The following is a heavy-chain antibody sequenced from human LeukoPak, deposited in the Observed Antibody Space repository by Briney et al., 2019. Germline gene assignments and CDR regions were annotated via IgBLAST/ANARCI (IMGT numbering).Heavy chain of an antibody. CDR1: GFTFSSYG. CDR3: AKDRYYDGWPLDAFDI. J-gene: IGHJ3*02. Sequence: PGGSLRLSCAASGFTFSSYGMSWVRQAPGKGLEWVSAISGSGGSTYYADSVKGRFTISRDNSKNTLYLQMNSLRAEDTAVYYCAKDRYYDGWPLDAFDIWGQGTMVTVSS. V-gene: IGHV3-23*01. D-gene: IGHD3-22*01. CDR2: ISGSGGST.